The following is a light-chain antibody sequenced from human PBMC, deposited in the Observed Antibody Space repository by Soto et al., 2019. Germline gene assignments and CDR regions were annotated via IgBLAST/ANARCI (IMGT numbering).Light chain of an antibody. J-gene: IGKJ5*01. Sequence: IRMSQSPSTLSASVGDRVTITCRASQSISSWLAWYQQKPGKAPKLLIYKASSLESGVPSRFSGSGSGTEFTLTISSLQPDDFATYYCQQYNSRITFGQGTLLEIK. CDR2: KAS. V-gene: IGKV1-5*03. CDR3: QQYNSRIT. CDR1: QSISSW.